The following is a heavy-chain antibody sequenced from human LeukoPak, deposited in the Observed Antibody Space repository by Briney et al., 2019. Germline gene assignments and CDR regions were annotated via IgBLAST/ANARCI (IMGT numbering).Heavy chain of an antibody. J-gene: IGHJ4*02. CDR1: GFTFSSYA. D-gene: IGHD5-18*01. CDR2: ISNSGGNT. V-gene: IGHV3-23*01. CDR3: AKSIGGVDTAN. Sequence: GGSLRLSCAASGFTFSSYAMSWVSQAPGKGLEWVSAISNSGGNTYYADSVKGRFTISRDNSKSTLYLQMNSLRAEDTALYYCAKSIGGVDTANWGQGTLVTVSS.